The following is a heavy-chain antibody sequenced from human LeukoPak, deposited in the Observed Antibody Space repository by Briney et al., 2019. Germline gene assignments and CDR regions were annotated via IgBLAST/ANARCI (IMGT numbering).Heavy chain of an antibody. D-gene: IGHD3-10*01. J-gene: IGHJ6*03. CDR2: ISGSGGST. CDR3: ARFAAGGSYYYYMDA. CDR1: GFTFSSYA. V-gene: IGHV3-23*01. Sequence: GGSLRLSCAASGFTFSSYAMSWVRQAPGKGLEWVSAISGSGGSTYYADSVKGRFTISRDNAKNSLYLQMNSLRADDTAVYYCARFAAGGSYYYYMDAWGKGTTVTVSS.